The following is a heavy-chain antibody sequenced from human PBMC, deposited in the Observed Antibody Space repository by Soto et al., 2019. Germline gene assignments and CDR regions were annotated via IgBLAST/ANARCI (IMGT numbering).Heavy chain of an antibody. CDR3: ARADYEILTGSYAMDV. CDR1: DDFISSYY. J-gene: IGHJ6*02. CDR2: VSTNGAT. V-gene: IGHV4-4*07. Sequence: SETLSLTCTVSDDFISSYYWNWIRQPAGKGLEWIGRVSTNGATNYNPSLESRVTMSVDTSKNQFSLKLTSVTAADTAVYFCARADYEILTGSYAMDVWGQGTTVTV. D-gene: IGHD3-9*01.